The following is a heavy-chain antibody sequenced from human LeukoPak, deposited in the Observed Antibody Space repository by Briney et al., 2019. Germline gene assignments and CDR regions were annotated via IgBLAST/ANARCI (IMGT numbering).Heavy chain of an antibody. CDR1: GDSISNYY. D-gene: IGHD6-19*01. Sequence: SETLSLTCTVSGDSISNYYWSWIRQPPGKGLEWIGYNYYSESTNYNPSLKSRVTISVDTSKNQFSLKLSSVTAADTAVYYCARGGGYSSDLVIDYWGQGTLVTVSS. J-gene: IGHJ4*02. CDR3: ARGGGYSSDLVIDY. V-gene: IGHV4-59*12. CDR2: NYYSEST.